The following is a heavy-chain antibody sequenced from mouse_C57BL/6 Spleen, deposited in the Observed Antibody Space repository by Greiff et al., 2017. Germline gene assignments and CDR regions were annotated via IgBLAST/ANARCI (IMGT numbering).Heavy chain of an antibody. J-gene: IGHJ3*01. CDR2: ISSGGSYT. V-gene: IGHV5-6*01. Sequence: EVQRVESGGDLVKPGGSLKLSCAASGFTFSSYGMSWVRQTPDKRLEWVATISSGGSYTYYPDSVKGRFTISRDNAKNTRYLQMSSLKSEDTAMYYCASLYQAWFAYGGQGTLVTVSA. D-gene: IGHD2-1*01. CDR1: GFTFSSYG. CDR3: ASLYQAWFAY.